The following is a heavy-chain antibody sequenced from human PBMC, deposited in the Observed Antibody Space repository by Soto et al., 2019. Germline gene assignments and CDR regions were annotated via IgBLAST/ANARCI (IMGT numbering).Heavy chain of an antibody. CDR1: GYSFTSYW. CDR3: ARRGYCGGDCHGAFDI. V-gene: IGHV5-51*01. CDR2: IYPGDSDT. J-gene: IGHJ3*02. Sequence: GESLKISCKGSGYSFTSYWIGWVRQMPGKGLEWMGIIYPGDSDTRYSPSFQGQVTISADKSISTAYLQWSSLKASDTAMYYCARRGYCGGDCHGAFDIWGQGTMVTVSS. D-gene: IGHD2-21*02.